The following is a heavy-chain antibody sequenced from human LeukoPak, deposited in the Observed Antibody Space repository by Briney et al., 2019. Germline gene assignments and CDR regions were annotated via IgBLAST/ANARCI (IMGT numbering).Heavy chain of an antibody. J-gene: IGHJ4*02. CDR3: ATPPNYSGSYYYFDY. D-gene: IGHD1-26*01. Sequence: ASVKVSCKASGYTFTGYYMHWVRQAPGQGLEWMGWINPNSGGTNYAQKFQGWVTMTRDTSISTAYMELSRLRPDDTAVYYCATPPNYSGSYYYFDYWGQGTLVTVSS. V-gene: IGHV1-2*04. CDR1: GYTFTGYY. CDR2: INPNSGGT.